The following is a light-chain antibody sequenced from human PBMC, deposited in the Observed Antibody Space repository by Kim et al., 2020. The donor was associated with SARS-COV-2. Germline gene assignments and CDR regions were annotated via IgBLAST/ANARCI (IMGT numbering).Light chain of an antibody. CDR1: ALPKQY. CDR2: KDS. Sequence: STGQTAKITCTGDALPKQYAYWYQQKPSQAPVLVIYKDSERPSGIPERFSGSSSGTTVTLTISGVQAEDEADYYCQSADSSGTYVVFGGGTQLTVL. J-gene: IGLJ2*01. V-gene: IGLV3-25*03. CDR3: QSADSSGTYVV.